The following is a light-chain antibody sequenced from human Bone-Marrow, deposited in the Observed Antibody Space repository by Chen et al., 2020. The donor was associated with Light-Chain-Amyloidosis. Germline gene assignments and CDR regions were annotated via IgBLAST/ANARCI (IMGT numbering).Light chain of an antibody. CDR1: SGSIATNY. J-gene: IGLJ3*02. CDR2: EDD. CDR3: TVYQGSRQGV. V-gene: IGLV6-57*03. Sequence: FMLTQPHPVSEAPGKTVICSCTRSSGSIATNYVQRYQQRPGPAPTAVIYEDDQRPSGVPERYSGSIERPANSATLTISALKTGEEAYYCCTVYQGSRQGVCGGGSQLIVL.